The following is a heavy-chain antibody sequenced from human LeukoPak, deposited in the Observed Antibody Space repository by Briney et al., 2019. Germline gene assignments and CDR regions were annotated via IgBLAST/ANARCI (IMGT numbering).Heavy chain of an antibody. Sequence: GGSLRLSCAASGFTFIRYGRSSVREAPGEGVEWVSAISGRGGRTYYADTVMGRFTISRENAKNTLYRQMSSLRAEETGVYYFAQKPEESNRRSYYFPIRGHGTLLIVSS. CDR1: GFTFIRYG. V-gene: IGHV3-23*01. J-gene: IGHJ4*01. D-gene: IGHD2/OR15-2a*01. CDR2: ISGRGGRT. CDR3: AQKPEESNRRSYYFPI.